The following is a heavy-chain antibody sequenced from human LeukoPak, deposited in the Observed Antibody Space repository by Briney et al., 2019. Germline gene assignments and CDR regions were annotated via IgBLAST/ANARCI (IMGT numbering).Heavy chain of an antibody. J-gene: IGHJ3*02. CDR2: ISGDGVRT. CDR1: GFTFDEYA. V-gene: IGHV3-43*02. CDR3: AKDLTSVYDAFNI. Sequence: GGALRLSCAASGFTFDEYAIHWVRQAPGKGLEWVSLISGDGVRTFYTDSVKGRFTISRDNSKNSLYLQMNSLRTEDTALYYCAKDLTSVYDAFNIWGQGTMVTVSS.